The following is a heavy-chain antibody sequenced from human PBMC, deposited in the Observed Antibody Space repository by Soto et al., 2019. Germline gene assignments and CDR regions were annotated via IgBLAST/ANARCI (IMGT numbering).Heavy chain of an antibody. D-gene: IGHD6-13*01. V-gene: IGHV6-1*01. CDR2: TYYRSKWYN. CDR3: ARESSSLYYYYYYMDV. Sequence: SLTCAISGDSVSSNSATWNWIRQSPSRGLEWLGRTYYRSKWYNDYAVSVKSRITINPDTSKNQFSLQLNSVTPEDTAVYYCARESSSLYYYYYYMDVWGKGTTVTVSS. CDR1: GDSVSSNSAT. J-gene: IGHJ6*03.